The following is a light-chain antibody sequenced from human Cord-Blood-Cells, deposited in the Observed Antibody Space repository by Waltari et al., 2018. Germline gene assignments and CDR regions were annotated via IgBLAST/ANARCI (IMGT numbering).Light chain of an antibody. J-gene: IGKJ2*01. CDR3: QQSYSTPYT. V-gene: IGKV1-39*01. CDR1: QSISSY. CDR2: AAS. Sequence: DIQMTQYPSSLPAAVGDRVTITCRASQSISSYLHWYQQKPGKAPKLLIYAASSLQSGVPSRFSGSGSGTDFTLTISSLQPEDFATYYCQQSYSTPYTFGQGTKLEIK.